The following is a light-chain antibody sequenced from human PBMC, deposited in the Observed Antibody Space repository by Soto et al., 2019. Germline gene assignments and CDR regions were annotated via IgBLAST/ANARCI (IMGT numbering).Light chain of an antibody. J-gene: IGKJ1*01. V-gene: IGKV1-39*01. CDR2: DAS. CDR3: QQSYITPRT. CDR1: QSISSW. Sequence: DIQMTQSPSTLSASAGDRVTITCRASQSISSWLAWYQQKPGKAPKLLIYDASSLESGVPSRFSGSGSGTDFTLTISSLQPEDFATYYCQQSYITPRTFGQGTKVDIK.